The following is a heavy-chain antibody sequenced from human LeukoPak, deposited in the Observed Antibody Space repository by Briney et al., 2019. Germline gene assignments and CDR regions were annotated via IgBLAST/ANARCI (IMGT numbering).Heavy chain of an antibody. D-gene: IGHD5-18*01. CDR2: IYPGDSDT. J-gene: IGHJ4*02. CDR1: GYSFTSYW. CDR3: ARRVDTAMATMYYFDC. V-gene: IGHV5-51*01. Sequence: GESLKISCKGSGYSFTSYWIGWARQLPGKGLEWVGSIYPGDSDTRYSPSFQGQVTISADKSISTAYLQWSSLKASDTAMYYCARRVDTAMATMYYFDCWGQGTLVTVSS.